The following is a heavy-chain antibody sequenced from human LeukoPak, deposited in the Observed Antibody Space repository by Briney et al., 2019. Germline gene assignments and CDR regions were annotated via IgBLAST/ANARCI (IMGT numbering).Heavy chain of an antibody. CDR2: ITGSGGTT. Sequence: GGSLRLSCAASGFTFSSYGMSWVRQAPGKGLEWVSAITGSGGTTYYADSVKGRFTISRDNSKNTLYLQMNSLRAEDTAVYYCAAYYDILTGPLDYWGQGTLVTVSS. D-gene: IGHD3-9*01. J-gene: IGHJ4*02. CDR3: AAYYDILTGPLDY. CDR1: GFTFSSYG. V-gene: IGHV3-23*01.